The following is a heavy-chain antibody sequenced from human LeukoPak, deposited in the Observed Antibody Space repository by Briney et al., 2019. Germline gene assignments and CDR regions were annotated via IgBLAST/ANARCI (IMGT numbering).Heavy chain of an antibody. V-gene: IGHV1-2*06. CDR2: INPNSGGT. D-gene: IGHD3-3*01. J-gene: IGHJ4*02. CDR1: GYTFTGYY. Sequence: ASVKVSCKASGYTFTGYYMHWVRQAPGQGLEWMGRINPNSGGTNYAQKFQGRVTVTRDTSISTAYMELSRLRSDDTAVYYCARDRAGKITIFGVGIDYWGQGTLVTVSS. CDR3: ARDRAGKITIFGVGIDY.